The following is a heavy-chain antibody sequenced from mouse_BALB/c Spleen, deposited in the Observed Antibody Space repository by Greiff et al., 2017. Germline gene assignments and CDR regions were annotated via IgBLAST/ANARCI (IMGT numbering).Heavy chain of an antibody. V-gene: IGHV3-8*02. J-gene: IGHJ1*01. CDR3: ARYGNYDWYFDV. Sequence: EVQRVESGPSLVKPSQTLSLTCSVTGDSITSGYWNWIRKFPGNKLEYMGYISYSGSTYYNPSLKSRISITRDTSKNQYYLQLNSVTTEDTATYYCARYGNYDWYFDVWGAGTTVTVSS. CDR2: ISYSGST. D-gene: IGHD2-1*01. CDR1: GDSITSGY.